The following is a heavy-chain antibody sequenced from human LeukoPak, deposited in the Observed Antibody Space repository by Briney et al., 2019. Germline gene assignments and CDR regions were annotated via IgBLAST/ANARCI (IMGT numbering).Heavy chain of an antibody. CDR3: VRALGSSSADY. CDR1: GFTFTHSW. Sequence: GGSLRLSCAASGFTFTHSWMSWVRQAPGKGLEWVANIRQDGSEKYYVDSVEGRFTISRDNAKNSVSLQMNSLRGEDTAVYYCVRALGSSSADYWGQGTLVTVSS. CDR2: IRQDGSEK. V-gene: IGHV3-7*01. J-gene: IGHJ4*02. D-gene: IGHD6-6*01.